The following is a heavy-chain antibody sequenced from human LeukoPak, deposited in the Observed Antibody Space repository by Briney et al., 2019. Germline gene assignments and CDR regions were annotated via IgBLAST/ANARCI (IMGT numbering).Heavy chain of an antibody. V-gene: IGHV4-4*02. CDR1: GASISRPYW. J-gene: IGHJ4*02. D-gene: IGHD6-19*01. CDR3: ARDGGSDQYYFDN. CDR2: ISHSGTT. Sequence: SGTLSLTCGVSGASISRPYWWSWVRQPPGKGLEWIAEISHSGTTHYNPSLKSRVIISVDKSKNQVFLKLNSVTAADTAMYYCARDGGSDQYYFDNWGQGTPVTASS.